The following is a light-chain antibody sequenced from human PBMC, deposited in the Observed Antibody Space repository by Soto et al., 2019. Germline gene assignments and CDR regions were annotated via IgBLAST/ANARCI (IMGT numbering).Light chain of an antibody. Sequence: QSVLTQPPSVCAAPGQTVTISCSGGSSNIGNNFVSWYQQLPGTAPKLLIYDNNKRPSGIPDRFSASRSATSATLAITGLQTGDGAVYYCGTWDTSLSGGLFGGGTKVTVL. CDR2: DNN. CDR1: SSNIGNNF. J-gene: IGLJ2*01. V-gene: IGLV1-51*01. CDR3: GTWDTSLSGGL.